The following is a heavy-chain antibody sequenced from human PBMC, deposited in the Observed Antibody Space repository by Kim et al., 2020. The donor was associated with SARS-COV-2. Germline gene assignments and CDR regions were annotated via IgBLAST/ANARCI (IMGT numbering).Heavy chain of an antibody. J-gene: IGHJ5*02. D-gene: IGHD6-19*01. CDR1: GGSFSGYY. Sequence: SETLSLTCAVYGGSFSGYYWSWIRQPPGKGLEWIGEIDHIGSTNYISSLKSRITISVDTSKNQFSLRLSSVTAADTAVYYCARGGGQWLARVDPWGQGTLVTVSS. CDR3: ARGGGQWLARVDP. V-gene: IGHV4-34*01. CDR2: IDHIGST.